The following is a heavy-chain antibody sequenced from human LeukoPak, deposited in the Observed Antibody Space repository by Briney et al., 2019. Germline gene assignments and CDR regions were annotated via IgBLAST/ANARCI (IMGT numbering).Heavy chain of an antibody. CDR2: IKSKTDGGTT. CDR3: TTDPGSGSYYPDY. Sequence: PGGSLRLPCAASGFTFSNAWMNWVRQAPGKGLEWVGRIKSKTDGGTTDYAAPVKGRFTISRDDSKNTLYLQMNSLKTEDTAVYYCTTDPGSGSYYPDYWGQGTLVTVSS. CDR1: GFTFSNAW. V-gene: IGHV3-15*07. D-gene: IGHD3-10*01. J-gene: IGHJ4*02.